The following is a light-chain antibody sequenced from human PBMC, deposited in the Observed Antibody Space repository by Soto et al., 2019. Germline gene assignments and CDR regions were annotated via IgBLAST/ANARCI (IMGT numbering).Light chain of an antibody. CDR1: QSVLFNSRNKNY. CDR3: QQYYNTPLT. Sequence: DIVMTQSPDSLAVSLGERATINCKSSQSVLFNSRNKNYLAWYQQKPGQPPKLLIYWASTRESGVPDRFSGSGSGTDFTLTISRLQAEDVAVYYCQQYYNTPLTFGGGTKVEI. CDR2: WAS. J-gene: IGKJ4*01. V-gene: IGKV4-1*01.